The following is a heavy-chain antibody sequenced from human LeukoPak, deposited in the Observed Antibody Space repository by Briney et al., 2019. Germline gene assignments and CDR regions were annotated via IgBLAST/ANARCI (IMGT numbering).Heavy chain of an antibody. CDR3: AKAQEGGWNAFDI. CDR2: ISGYNGNT. V-gene: IGHV1-18*01. CDR1: GYTFSNFG. D-gene: IGHD3-16*01. J-gene: IGHJ3*02. Sequence: GASVKVSCKASGYTFSNFGISWVRQAPGQGLEWMGWISGYNGNTDYAQKLQGRVTVTTDTSTRTAYLELRSLRSDDTAVYYRAKAQEGGWNAFDIWGQGTMVTVSP.